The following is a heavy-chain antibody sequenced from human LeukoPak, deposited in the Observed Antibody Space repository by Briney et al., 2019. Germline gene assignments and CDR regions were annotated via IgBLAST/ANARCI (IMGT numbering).Heavy chain of an antibody. CDR3: ARAHSSSWYMDY. CDR2: IYYSGST. Sequence: SETLSLTCSVSGGSISSYYWSWIRQPPGKGLEWIGYIYYSGSTNYNPSLKSRVTISVDTSENRLSLKLRSVTAADTAVYYCARAHSSSWYMDYWGQGTLVTVSS. V-gene: IGHV4-59*01. D-gene: IGHD6-13*01. CDR1: GGSISSYY. J-gene: IGHJ4*02.